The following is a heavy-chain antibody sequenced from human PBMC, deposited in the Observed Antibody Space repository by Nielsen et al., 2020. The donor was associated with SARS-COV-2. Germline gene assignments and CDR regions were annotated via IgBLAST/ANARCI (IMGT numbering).Heavy chain of an antibody. Sequence: GESLKISCAASGFTFSSYAMHWVRQAPGKGLEWVAVISYDGSNKYYADSVKGRFTISRDNAKNSLYLQMNSLRAEDTAVYYCARGEYSSPKGAFDIWGQGTMVTVSS. CDR3: ARGEYSSPKGAFDI. CDR1: GFTFSSYA. J-gene: IGHJ3*02. V-gene: IGHV3-30-3*01. CDR2: ISYDGSNK. D-gene: IGHD6-6*01.